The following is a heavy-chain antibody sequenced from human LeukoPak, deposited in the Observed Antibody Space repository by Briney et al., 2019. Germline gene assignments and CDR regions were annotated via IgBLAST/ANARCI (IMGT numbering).Heavy chain of an antibody. CDR3: ARECGGSGSYYKMNWFDP. D-gene: IGHD3-10*01. CDR2: FIPMVGVE. V-gene: IGHV1-69*04. J-gene: IGHJ5*02. Sequence: ASVKVSCKASGGTFSKNAITWVRQAPGQGLEWMGRFIPMVGVETYAQKFQGRVTITADRSTSTAYMELRSLRSEDTAVYYCARECGGSGSYYKMNWFDPWGQGTLVTVSS. CDR1: GGTFSKNA.